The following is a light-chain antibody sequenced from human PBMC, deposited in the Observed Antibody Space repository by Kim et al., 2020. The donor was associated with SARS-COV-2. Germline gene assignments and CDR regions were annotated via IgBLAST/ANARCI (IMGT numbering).Light chain of an antibody. V-gene: IGKV3-11*01. J-gene: IGKJ5*01. CDR2: EVS. Sequence: EVVLTQSPATLSLSPGERATPSCRASLSVSTRLAWYQQKPGQPPRLLMYEVSNRATATPARFSGSGSGTDFTLTISSLEPEDFAVYYCQQRKSWPLTFGQGTRLEIK. CDR3: QQRKSWPLT. CDR1: LSVSTR.